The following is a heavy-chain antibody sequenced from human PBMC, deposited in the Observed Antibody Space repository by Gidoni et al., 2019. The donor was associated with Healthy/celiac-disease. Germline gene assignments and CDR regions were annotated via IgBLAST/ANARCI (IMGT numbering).Heavy chain of an antibody. J-gene: IGHJ3*02. V-gene: IGHV3-13*01. Sequence: EVQLVESGGGLVQPGGCLRLSCAASGFTFSSYDMHWVRQATGQGLEGVSAIGTAGDTYYPGSVKGRFIISRENAKNSLYLQMNSLRAGDTAVYYCARVGFTGAFDIWGQGTMVTVSS. CDR1: GFTFSSYD. CDR2: IGTAGDT. D-gene: IGHD2-2*03. CDR3: ARVGFTGAFDI.